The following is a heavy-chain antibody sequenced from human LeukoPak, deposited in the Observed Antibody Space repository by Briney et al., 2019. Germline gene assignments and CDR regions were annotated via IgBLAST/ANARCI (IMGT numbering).Heavy chain of an antibody. J-gene: IGHJ4*02. CDR3: GKIAFAATAGGHDY. V-gene: IGHV3-30*18. Sequence: QSGGSLRLSCAASGFTFSSYGMHWVPPAPGKGLEWGAVISYDGSNKYYADSVKGRFTISRDNSKNTLYMQMNSMRAEDTAVYYCGKIAFAATAGGHDYWGQGTLVTVSS. CDR2: ISYDGSNK. D-gene: IGHD2-15*01. CDR1: GFTFSSYG.